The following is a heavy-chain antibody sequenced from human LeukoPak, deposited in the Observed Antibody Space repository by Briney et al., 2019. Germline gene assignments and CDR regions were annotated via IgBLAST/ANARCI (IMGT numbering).Heavy chain of an antibody. J-gene: IGHJ4*02. V-gene: IGHV3-7*01. CDR3: KIDRRGASGY. CDR1: GFTLSSYW. Sequence: GGSLRLSCAASGFTLSSYWMSWVRQAPGKGLEGVADIKENGSEKNYVDSVKGRFTISRDNAKNSLYLQMNSLRAEDTAVYYSKIDRRGASGYWGQGTLVTVSS. D-gene: IGHD5-24*01. CDR2: IKENGSEK.